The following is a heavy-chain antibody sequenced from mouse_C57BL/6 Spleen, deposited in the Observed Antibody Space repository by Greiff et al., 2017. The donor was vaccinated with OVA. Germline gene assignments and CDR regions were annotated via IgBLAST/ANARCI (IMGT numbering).Heavy chain of an antibody. Sequence: VQLQQSGAELVKPGASVKISCKASGYAFSSYWMNWVKQRPGKGLEWIGQIYPGDGDTNYNGKFKGKATLTADKSSGTAYMQLSSLTSEDSAVYFCARSAYYSDGYFDVWGTGTTVTVSS. J-gene: IGHJ1*03. D-gene: IGHD1-1*01. V-gene: IGHV1-80*01. CDR3: ARSAYYSDGYFDV. CDR1: GYAFSSYW. CDR2: IYPGDGDT.